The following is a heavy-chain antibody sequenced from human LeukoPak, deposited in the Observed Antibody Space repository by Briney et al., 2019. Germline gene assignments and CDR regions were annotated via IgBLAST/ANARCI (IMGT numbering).Heavy chain of an antibody. D-gene: IGHD6-25*01. CDR1: GYTFTSYD. J-gene: IGHJ5*02. V-gene: IGHV1-8*01. CDR3: ARMTIAATIDHNWFDP. CDR2: MNPNSGNT. Sequence: ASVKVSCKVSGYTFTSYDINWVRQATGQGLEWMGWMNPNSGNTGYAQKFQGRVTMTRNTSISTAYMELSSLRSEDTAVYYCARMTIAATIDHNWFDPWGQGTLVTVSS.